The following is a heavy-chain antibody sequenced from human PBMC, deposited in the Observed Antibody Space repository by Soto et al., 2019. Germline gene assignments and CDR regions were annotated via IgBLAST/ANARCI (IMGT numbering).Heavy chain of an antibody. CDR1: GFTFSSYG. J-gene: IGHJ4*02. CDR2: ISYDGSNK. Sequence: PGGSLRLSCAASGFTFSSYGMHWVRQAPGKGLEWVAVISYDGSNKYYADSVKGRFTISRDNSKNTLYLQMNSLRAEDTAVYYCAKDGYYYDSSGYYYWGQGTLVTVSS. D-gene: IGHD3-22*01. V-gene: IGHV3-30*18. CDR3: AKDGYYYDSSGYYY.